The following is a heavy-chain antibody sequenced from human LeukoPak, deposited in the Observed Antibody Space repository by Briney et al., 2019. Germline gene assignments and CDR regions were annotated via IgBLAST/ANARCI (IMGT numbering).Heavy chain of an antibody. J-gene: IGHJ4*02. CDR2: MYYSGST. D-gene: IGHD3-16*01. CDR1: GGSIHGSGWH. V-gene: IGHV4-39*07. Sequence: PSETLSLTCSVSGGSIHGSGWHWSWLRQPPGKGLEWIGNMYYSGSTYYDPSLKSRVTISVDMPRNQFSLDLRSVTAADTAVYYCARDGGDYYFDYWGQGTLVTVSS. CDR3: ARDGGDYYFDY.